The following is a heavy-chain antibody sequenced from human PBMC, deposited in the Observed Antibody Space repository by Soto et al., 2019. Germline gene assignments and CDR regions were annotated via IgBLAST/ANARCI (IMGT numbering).Heavy chain of an antibody. V-gene: IGHV5-51*01. CDR1: GYSFTSYW. Sequence: GESLKISCKGSGYSFTSYWIGWVRQMPGKGLEWMGIIYPGDSDTGYSPSFQGQVTISADKSISTAYLQWSSLKASDTAMYYCAGGGVRGVITRTRDYYGMDVWGQGTTVTVSS. CDR2: IYPGDSDT. J-gene: IGHJ6*02. D-gene: IGHD3-10*01. CDR3: AGGGVRGVITRTRDYYGMDV.